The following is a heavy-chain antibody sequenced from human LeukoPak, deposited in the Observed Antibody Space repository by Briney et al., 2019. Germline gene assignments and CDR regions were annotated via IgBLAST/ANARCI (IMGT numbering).Heavy chain of an antibody. CDR2: VNPSSGGT. V-gene: IGHV1-2*02. J-gene: IGHJ4*02. CDR3: ARGSGGGSTNCQRCRLFDY. D-gene: IGHD2-15*01. CDR1: GYTFIDYY. Sequence: ASVKVSCKASGYTFIDYYMHWVRQAPGQGLEWMGWVNPSSGGTNYSQKFQGRVTMTKNTSITTAYMELTSLRSDDTAVYYCARGSGGGSTNCQRCRLFDYWGQGTLVTVSS.